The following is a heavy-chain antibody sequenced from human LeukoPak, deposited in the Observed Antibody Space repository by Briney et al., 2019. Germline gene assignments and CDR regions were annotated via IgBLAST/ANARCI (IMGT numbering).Heavy chain of an antibody. CDR1: GFTFSSYW. V-gene: IGHV3-7*04. J-gene: IGHJ4*02. D-gene: IGHD3-16*01. Sequence: GGSLRLSCAASGFTFSSYWMTWVRQAPGKGLEWVANIKQDGSEKNYVDSVKGRLTISRDNAKNSLYLQMNSLRAEDTAVFYCVRDGGAAQFDYWGQGNLVTVSS. CDR2: IKQDGSEK. CDR3: VRDGGAAQFDY.